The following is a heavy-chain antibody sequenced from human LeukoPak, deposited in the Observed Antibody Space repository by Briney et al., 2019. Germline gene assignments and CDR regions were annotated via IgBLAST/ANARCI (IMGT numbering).Heavy chain of an antibody. Sequence: GGSLRLSCAASGFTFSSYSMNWVRQAPGKGLEWVSSISSSSYIYYADSVKGRFTISRDNAKNSLYLQMNSLRAEDTAVYYCARERYDYVWGSYRPRYFDYWGQGTLVTVSS. CDR1: GFTFSSYS. V-gene: IGHV3-21*01. CDR2: ISSSSYI. CDR3: ARERYDYVWGSYRPRYFDY. J-gene: IGHJ4*02. D-gene: IGHD3-16*02.